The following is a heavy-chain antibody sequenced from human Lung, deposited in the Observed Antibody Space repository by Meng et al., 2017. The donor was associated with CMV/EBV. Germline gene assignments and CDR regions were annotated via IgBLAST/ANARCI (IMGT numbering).Heavy chain of an antibody. CDR3: AREVQDYYGSGAYYNPYYYYGMDV. CDR1: DDSISSSSYY. V-gene: IGHV4-39*07. Sequence: SETXSLTCTVSDDSISSSSYYWGWMRQPPGKGLEWIGSIYYDGSTNYNPSLTSRVTISVEKSKNQFFLRLSSVTAADTALYFCAREVQDYYGSGAYYNPYYYYGMDVWXQGTXVTVSS. CDR2: IYYDGST. J-gene: IGHJ6*02. D-gene: IGHD3-10*01.